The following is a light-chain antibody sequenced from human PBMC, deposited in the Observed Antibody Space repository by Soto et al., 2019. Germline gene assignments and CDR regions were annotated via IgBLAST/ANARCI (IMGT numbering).Light chain of an antibody. CDR3: QQYGSSPIT. CDR1: QSVSGSD. CDR2: GAA. J-gene: IGKJ5*01. Sequence: ENVLTQSPGTLSLSPGERATLSCRASQSVSGSDLAWYQRTPGQPPRLLIDGAARRATGIPDRFSGSGSGTDFTLTISRLEPEDFAVYYCQQYGSSPITFGQGTRLEI. V-gene: IGKV3-20*01.